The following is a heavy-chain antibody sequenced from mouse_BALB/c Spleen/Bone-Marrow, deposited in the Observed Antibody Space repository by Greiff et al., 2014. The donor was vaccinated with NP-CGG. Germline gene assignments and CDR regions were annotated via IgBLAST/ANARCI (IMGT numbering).Heavy chain of an antibody. CDR3: ARKVWYYAMDY. J-gene: IGHJ4*01. D-gene: IGHD2-10*02. Sequence: EVQLQQSGPELVKPGASVKMSCKASGYTFTSYVMHWVKQKPGQGLEWIGYINPYNDGTKYNEKFKGKATLTSDKSSSTAYMELSSLTSEDTAVYYCARKVWYYAMDYWGQGTSGTVSS. V-gene: IGHV1-14*01. CDR1: GYTFTSYV. CDR2: INPYNDGT.